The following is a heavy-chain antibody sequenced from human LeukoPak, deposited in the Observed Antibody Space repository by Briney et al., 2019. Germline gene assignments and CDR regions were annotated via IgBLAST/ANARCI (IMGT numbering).Heavy chain of an antibody. D-gene: IGHD3-10*01. Sequence: SETLSLTCAVSGGSISSGGYSWSWIRQPPGKGLEWIGCIYYSGSTYYNPSLKSRVTISVDTSKNQFSLKLSSVTAADTAVYYCARVNTAGGRAFDYWGQGTLVTVSS. CDR2: IYYSGST. CDR1: GGSISSGGYS. J-gene: IGHJ4*02. CDR3: ARVNTAGGRAFDY. V-gene: IGHV4-30-4*07.